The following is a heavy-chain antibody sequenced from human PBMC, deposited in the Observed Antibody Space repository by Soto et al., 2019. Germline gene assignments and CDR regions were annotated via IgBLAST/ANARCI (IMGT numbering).Heavy chain of an antibody. CDR1: GFTFSSFS. V-gene: IGHV3-21*01. D-gene: IGHD6-13*01. CDR2: ISSWSTYI. J-gene: IGHJ6*02. CDR3: ARFGPRAAAGQKGGMDV. Sequence: VQLVESGGGLVKPGGSLRLSCAASGFTFSSFSMNWVRQAPGKGLEWVSSISSWSTYIYYADSVRGRFTISRDNAKNSLYLQMNSLRAEDRGVYYCARFGPRAAAGQKGGMDVWGQGTTVTVSS.